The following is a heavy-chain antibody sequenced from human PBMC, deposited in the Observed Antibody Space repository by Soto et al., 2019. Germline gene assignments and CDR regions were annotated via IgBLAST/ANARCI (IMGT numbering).Heavy chain of an antibody. CDR2: INPNSGGT. D-gene: IGHD3-22*01. J-gene: IGHJ6*02. V-gene: IGHV1-2*02. Sequence: QVQLVQSGAEVKKPGASVEVSCKASGYTFTDYYIHWVRQAPGQGLEWMGWINPNSGGTKFAQQFQGRVTMTRDTSISTDYMELSRLRFDDTAVYYCARDWYYFVSSGYSKPVYYPSSGLDVWGQGPTVTVSS. CDR1: GYTFTDYY. CDR3: ARDWYYFVSSGYSKPVYYPSSGLDV.